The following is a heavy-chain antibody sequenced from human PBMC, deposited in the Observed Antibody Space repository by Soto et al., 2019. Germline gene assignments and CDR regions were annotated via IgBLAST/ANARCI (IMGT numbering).Heavy chain of an antibody. CDR1: GGSITSSY. Sequence: PSETLSLICTVSGGSITSSYWSWIRRPPGKGLEWIAYIYDTGISGYTPSTSYNPSLKSRATMSVDTSKSQFSLKLTSVTAADTAVYYCVRGEDAFFYYGLDVWGQGITVTVSS. V-gene: IGHV4-59*01. CDR3: VRGEDAFFYYGLDV. CDR2: IYDTGISGYTPST. J-gene: IGHJ6*02.